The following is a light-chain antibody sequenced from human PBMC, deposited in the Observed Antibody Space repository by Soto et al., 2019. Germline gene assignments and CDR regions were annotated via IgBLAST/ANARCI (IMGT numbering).Light chain of an antibody. CDR2: DAS. CDR1: QSISSW. J-gene: IGKJ1*01. Sequence: IQMTQSPSTLSSSLGDRVTITCRASQSISSWLAWYQQKPGKAPKLLIYDASSLESGVPSRFSGSGSGTEFTLTISSLKNDDFATYYCQQYNSYSRTFGQGTKVDIK. V-gene: IGKV1-5*01. CDR3: QQYNSYSRT.